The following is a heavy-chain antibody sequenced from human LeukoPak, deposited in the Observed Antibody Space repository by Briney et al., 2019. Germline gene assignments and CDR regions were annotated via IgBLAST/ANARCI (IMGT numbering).Heavy chain of an antibody. CDR1: GYTFTGYY. V-gene: IGHV1-2*02. Sequence: GASVKVSCTASGYTFTGYYMHWVRQAPGQGLEWMGWINPNSGGTNYAQKFQGRVTMTRDTSISTAYMELSRLRSDDTAVYYCARDRRGYNWNERGNWFDPWGQGTLVTVSS. CDR2: INPNSGGT. J-gene: IGHJ5*02. D-gene: IGHD1-1*01. CDR3: ARDRRGYNWNERGNWFDP.